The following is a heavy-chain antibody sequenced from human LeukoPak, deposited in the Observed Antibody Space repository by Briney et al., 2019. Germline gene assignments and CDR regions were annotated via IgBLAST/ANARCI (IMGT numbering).Heavy chain of an antibody. CDR1: GFTFSSYA. CDR2: ISGSGGST. V-gene: IGHV3-23*01. J-gene: IGHJ6*02. CDR3: ARDMMGGLGPSYYYGMDV. Sequence: PGGSLRLSCAASGFTFSSYAMSWVRQAPGEGLEWVSAISGSGGSTYYADSVKGRFTISRDNSKNTLFLQMNSLRVEDTAVYYCARDMMGGLGPSYYYGMDVWGQGTTVTVSS. D-gene: IGHD1-26*01.